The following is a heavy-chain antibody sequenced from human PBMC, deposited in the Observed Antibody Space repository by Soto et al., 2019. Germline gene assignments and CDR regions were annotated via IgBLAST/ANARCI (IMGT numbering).Heavy chain of an antibody. J-gene: IGHJ1*01. V-gene: IGHV3-30-3*01. D-gene: IGHD6-13*01. CDR1: GVTFSSYG. CDR3: VPYITAAGTRYFQH. Sequence: SQSLWYAASGVTFSSYGISWTLQTPGKGLEWVAVISYDGSNKYYADSVKGRFTISRDNSKNTLYLQMNSLRAEDTAVYYCVPYITAAGTRYFQHWGQGILVTVYS. CDR2: ISYDGSNK.